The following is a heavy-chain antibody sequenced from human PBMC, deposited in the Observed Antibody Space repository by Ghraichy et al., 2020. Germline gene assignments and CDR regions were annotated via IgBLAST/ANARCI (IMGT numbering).Heavy chain of an antibody. CDR1: GYSFTSYW. D-gene: IGHD5-18*01. CDR3: ARRPNTAMGGTSRNWFDP. Sequence: GESLNISCKGSGYSFTSYWIGWVRQMPGKGLELMGIIYPGDSDTRYSPSFQGQVTISADKSISTAYLQWSSLKASDTAMYYCARRPNTAMGGTSRNWFDPWGQGTLVTVSS. V-gene: IGHV5-51*01. J-gene: IGHJ5*02. CDR2: IYPGDSDT.